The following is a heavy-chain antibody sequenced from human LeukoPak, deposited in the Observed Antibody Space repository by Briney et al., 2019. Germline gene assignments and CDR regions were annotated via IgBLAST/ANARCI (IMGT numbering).Heavy chain of an antibody. Sequence: GGSLRLSCAASGFTFSVSWMSWVRQAPGKGLEWVANIKYDGNEKYYVESVKGRFTISRDNAKNSLYLQMNSLRAEDTAVYYCARGPQPIFLTGYYKLHYYYYMDVWGKGTTVTVSS. CDR1: GFTFSVSW. V-gene: IGHV3-7*01. D-gene: IGHD3-9*01. CDR3: ARGPQPIFLTGYYKLHYYYYMDV. CDR2: IKYDGNEK. J-gene: IGHJ6*03.